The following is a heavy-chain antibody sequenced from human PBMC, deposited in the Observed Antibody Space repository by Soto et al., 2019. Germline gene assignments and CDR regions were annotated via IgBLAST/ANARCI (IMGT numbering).Heavy chain of an antibody. J-gene: IGHJ6*02. V-gene: IGHV3-7*01. D-gene: IGHD3-3*01. CDR3: ARGWGPVDFWSGYYTGYYGMDV. CDR2: IKQDGSEK. Sequence: PGGSLRLSCAASGFTFSSYWMSWVRQAPGKGLEWVANIKQDGSEKYYVDSVKGRFTISRDNAKNSLYLQMNSLRAEDTAVYYCARGWGPVDFWSGYYTGYYGMDVWGQGTTVTVSS. CDR1: GFTFSSYW.